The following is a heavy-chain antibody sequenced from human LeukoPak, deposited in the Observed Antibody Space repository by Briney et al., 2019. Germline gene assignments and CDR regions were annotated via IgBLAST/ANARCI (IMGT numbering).Heavy chain of an antibody. J-gene: IGHJ4*02. Sequence: SETLSLTCTVSGGSISNYYWGWIWQPAGKGLEWIGRIYTSGITNYNPSLKSRVTMSVDTSKNQVSLKLSSVTAADTAVYYCAKGAGWYGVWGQGALVTVSS. CDR1: GGSISNYY. V-gene: IGHV4-4*07. CDR3: AKGAGWYGV. D-gene: IGHD6-19*01. CDR2: IYTSGIT.